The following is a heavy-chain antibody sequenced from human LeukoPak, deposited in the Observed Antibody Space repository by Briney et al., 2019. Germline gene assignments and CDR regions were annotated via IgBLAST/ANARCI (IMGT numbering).Heavy chain of an antibody. D-gene: IGHD2-2*01. CDR3: ARLYCSSTSCPSPFDY. Sequence: PGRSLRLSCAASGFTFSSYAMHWVRQAPGKGLEWVAVISYDGSNKYYADSVKGRFTISRDNSKNTLYLQMNSLRAEDTAVYYCARLYCSSTSCPSPFDYGGQGTLVTVSS. CDR2: ISYDGSNK. V-gene: IGHV3-30-3*01. J-gene: IGHJ4*02. CDR1: GFTFSSYA.